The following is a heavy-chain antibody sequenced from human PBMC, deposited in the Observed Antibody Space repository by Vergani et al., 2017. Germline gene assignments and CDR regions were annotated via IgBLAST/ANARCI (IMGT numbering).Heavy chain of an antibody. Sequence: QVQLVQSGAEVKKPGASVKVSCKASGYTFTSYDINWVRQATGQGLEWMGWMNPNSGNTGYAQKFQGRVTMTRNTSISTAYMELSSLRSEDTAVYYCARGDGYCSGGSCYSSLFXFDPWGQGTLVTVSS. CDR3: ARGDGYCSGGSCYSSLFXFDP. V-gene: IGHV1-8*01. CDR2: MNPNSGNT. CDR1: GYTFTSYD. J-gene: IGHJ5*02. D-gene: IGHD2-15*01.